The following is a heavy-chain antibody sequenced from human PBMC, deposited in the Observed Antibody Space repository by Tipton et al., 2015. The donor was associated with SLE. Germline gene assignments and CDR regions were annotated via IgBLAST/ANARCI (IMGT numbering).Heavy chain of an antibody. V-gene: IGHV3-23*01. Sequence: SLRLSCAASGFTFSTYALNWVRQAPGKGLEWVSAISGSGASTYHADSVKGRFTISRDNSKNTMYLQMNSLRAEDTAVYYCARGRRWATEFYYGMDVWGQGTTVTVSS. D-gene: IGHD3-10*01. CDR2: ISGSGAST. CDR1: GFTFSTYA. CDR3: ARGRRWATEFYYGMDV. J-gene: IGHJ6*02.